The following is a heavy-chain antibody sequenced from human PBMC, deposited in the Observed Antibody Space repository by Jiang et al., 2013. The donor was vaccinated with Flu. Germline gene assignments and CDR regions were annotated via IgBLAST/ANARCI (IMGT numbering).Heavy chain of an antibody. CDR2: TYYSSKWYS. CDR1: GDSVSGNSGA. V-gene: IGHV6-1*01. J-gene: IGHJ4*02. D-gene: IGHD5-12*01. Sequence: QTLSLTCDISGDSVSGNSGAWNWIRQSPSRGLEWLGRTYYSSKWYSDYAVSMRGRLTIYGDTSKNQFSLQLDSVTPEDTAVYYCVRGWLRAYFDFWGQGTLVTVSS. CDR3: VRGWLRAYFDF.